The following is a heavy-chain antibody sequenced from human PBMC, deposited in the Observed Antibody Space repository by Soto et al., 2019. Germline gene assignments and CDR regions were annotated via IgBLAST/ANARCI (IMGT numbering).Heavy chain of an antibody. D-gene: IGHD3-22*01. J-gene: IGHJ5*02. Sequence: SEARCLRWSVSRDSSGSSRYYWAGIREPPGKGLEWIGSIYHTGNTYYNPALRSRGTISVDTSKNPFSLKLTSVTAADTAVYYCARDYYDSSDYTTNWFDPWGQGTLVTVS. CDR1: RDSSGSSRYY. CDR3: ARDYYDSSDYTTNWFDP. V-gene: IGHV4-39*01. CDR2: IYHTGNT.